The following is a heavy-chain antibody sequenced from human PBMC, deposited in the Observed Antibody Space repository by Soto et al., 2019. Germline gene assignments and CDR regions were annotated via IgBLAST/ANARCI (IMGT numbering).Heavy chain of an antibody. CDR1: GGSISSYY. V-gene: IGHV4-4*07. CDR3: ARGNIVVVPAAIGTWYYYYGMDV. D-gene: IGHD2-2*02. CDR2: IYTSGST. Sequence: PSETLSLTCTVSGGSISSYYWRWIRQPAGKXLEWIGCIYTSGSTNYNPSLKSRVTMSVDTSKNQFSLKLSSVTAADTAVYYCARGNIVVVPAAIGTWYYYYGMDVWGQGTTVTVSS. J-gene: IGHJ6*02.